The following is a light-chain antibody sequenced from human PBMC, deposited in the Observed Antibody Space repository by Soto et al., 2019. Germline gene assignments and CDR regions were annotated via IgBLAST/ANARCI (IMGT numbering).Light chain of an antibody. V-gene: IGKV4-1*01. CDR2: WAS. CDR3: QQYYTTPLT. CDR1: QSVLHTADNRNY. Sequence: DIVMTQSPDYLPVSLGERATINCKSSQSVLHTADNRNYLAWYQQKPGQPPKLLIYWASTREFGVPDRFSGGGSGTDFTLTISTLQAEDVAVYYCQQYYTTPLTFGPGTRWIS. J-gene: IGKJ3*01.